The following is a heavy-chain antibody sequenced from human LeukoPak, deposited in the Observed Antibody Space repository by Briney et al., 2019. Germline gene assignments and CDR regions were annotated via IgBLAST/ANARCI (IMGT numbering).Heavy chain of an antibody. CDR2: VSGSGGNT. CDR3: AKDSGYSYGVDAFDI. Sequence: GGSLRLSCAASGFTFSSYAMSWVRQAPGKGLEWISTVSGSGGNTYYADSVKGRFTISRDNSKNTLYLQMNSLRAEDTAVYYCAKDSGYSYGVDAFDIWGQGTMVTVSS. CDR1: GFTFSSYA. D-gene: IGHD5-18*01. V-gene: IGHV3-23*01. J-gene: IGHJ3*02.